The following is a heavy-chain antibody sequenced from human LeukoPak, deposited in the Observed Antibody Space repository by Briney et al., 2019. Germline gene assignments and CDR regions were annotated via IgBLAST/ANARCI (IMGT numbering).Heavy chain of an antibody. CDR2: ISGSGINT. D-gene: IGHD3-10*01. Sequence: GGSLRLSCAASGFTFRNYAVSWVRQAPGKGLEWVSAISGSGINTYYADSVKGRFTISRDNSKNTLYLQMNSLRAEDTAVYYCARDAWFGELSWDYWGQGTLVTVSS. CDR1: GFTFRNYA. J-gene: IGHJ4*02. CDR3: ARDAWFGELSWDY. V-gene: IGHV3-23*01.